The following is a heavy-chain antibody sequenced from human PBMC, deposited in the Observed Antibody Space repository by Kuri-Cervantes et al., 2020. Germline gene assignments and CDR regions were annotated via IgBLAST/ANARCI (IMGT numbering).Heavy chain of an antibody. D-gene: IGHD6-19*01. CDR2: INSDGSST. Sequence: GESLKISCAASGFTFSSYWMHWVRQAPGKGLVWVSRINSDGSSTSYADSVKGRFTISRDNAKNTLYLQMNSLRAEDTAVYYCARGEYSSGNYWGQGTLVTVSS. V-gene: IGHV3-74*01. CDR1: GFTFSSYW. CDR3: ARGEYSSGNY. J-gene: IGHJ4*02.